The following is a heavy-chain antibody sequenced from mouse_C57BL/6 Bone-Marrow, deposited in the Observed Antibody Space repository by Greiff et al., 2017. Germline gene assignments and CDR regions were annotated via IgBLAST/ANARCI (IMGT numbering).Heavy chain of an antibody. D-gene: IGHD2-4*01. Sequence: EVQRVESGGGLVKPGGSLKLSCAASGFTFSDYGMHWVRQAPEKGLEWVAYISSGSSTIYYADTVKGRFTISRDNAKNTLFLQMTSLRSEDTAMYYCASSLYYDYDEGFAYWGQGTLVTVSA. J-gene: IGHJ3*01. CDR1: GFTFSDYG. CDR3: ASSLYYDYDEGFAY. CDR2: ISSGSSTI. V-gene: IGHV5-17*01.